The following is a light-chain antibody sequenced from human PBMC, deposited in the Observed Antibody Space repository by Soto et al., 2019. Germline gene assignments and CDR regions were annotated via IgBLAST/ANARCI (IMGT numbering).Light chain of an antibody. Sequence: DTQMTQSPSSLSASVGDRVTITCRASQGIRNDLAWYQQKPGKAPKRLIYVASSLQSGVPSRFGGSGSGTEFTLTISFLQPDDFATYYCQQYNSYSPLTFGGGTKVDI. J-gene: IGKJ4*01. CDR1: QGIRND. CDR2: VAS. CDR3: QQYNSYSPLT. V-gene: IGKV1-17*01.